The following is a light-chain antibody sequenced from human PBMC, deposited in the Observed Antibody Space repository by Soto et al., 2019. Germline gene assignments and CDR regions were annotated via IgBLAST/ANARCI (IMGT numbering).Light chain of an antibody. CDR1: SSNIGSNT. Sequence: QAVVTQPPSASWTPGQRVTISCSGSSSNIGSNTVNWYQQLPGTAPKLLIYSNNQRPSGVPDRFSGSKFGTSASLAISGLQSEDEADYYCVAWDDSLNGVVFGGGTKLTVL. J-gene: IGLJ2*01. V-gene: IGLV1-44*01. CDR2: SNN. CDR3: VAWDDSLNGVV.